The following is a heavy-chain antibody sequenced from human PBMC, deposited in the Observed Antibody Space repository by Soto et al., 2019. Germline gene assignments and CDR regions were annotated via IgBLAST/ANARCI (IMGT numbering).Heavy chain of an antibody. V-gene: IGHV4-59*01. CDR1: GGSISGYY. J-gene: IGHJ6*02. CDR3: ARDRTSRVDHYDYGMDV. CDR2: IYYSGST. Sequence: QVQLQESGPGLVKASETLSLTCTVSGGSISGYYWSWIRQPPGKGLEWIGYIYYSGSTNYNPSLKYRVTISVDTSKNQCARLLSSLTAADTAVYYCARDRTSRVDHYDYGMDVWGQGTTVTVSS.